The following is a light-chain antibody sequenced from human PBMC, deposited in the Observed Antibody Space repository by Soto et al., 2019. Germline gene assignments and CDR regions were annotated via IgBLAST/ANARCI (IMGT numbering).Light chain of an antibody. J-gene: IGLJ1*01. CDR1: SSNIGSNT. CDR2: SNN. CDR3: AAWDDSLNGYV. Sequence: QSVLTQPPSASGTPGQRVTISCSGSSSNIGSNTVNWYQQLPATAPKLLIHSNNQRPSGVPDRFSGSKSGTSASLAISGLQSGDEADYYCAAWDDSLNGYVFGTGTKLTVL. V-gene: IGLV1-44*01.